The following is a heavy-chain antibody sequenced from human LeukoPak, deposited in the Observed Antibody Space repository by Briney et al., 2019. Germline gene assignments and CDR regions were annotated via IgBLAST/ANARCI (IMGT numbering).Heavy chain of an antibody. CDR1: GYTFTSYG. D-gene: IGHD1-26*01. CDR2: ISAYNGNT. CDR3: ACYSGSYYISARAFDI. V-gene: IGHV1-18*01. J-gene: IGHJ3*02. Sequence: ASVKVSCKASGYTFTSYGISWVRQAPGQGLEWTGWISAYNGNTGYAQKLQGRVTMTTDTSTSTAYMELRSLRSDDTAVYYCACYSGSYYISARAFDIWGQGTMVTVSS.